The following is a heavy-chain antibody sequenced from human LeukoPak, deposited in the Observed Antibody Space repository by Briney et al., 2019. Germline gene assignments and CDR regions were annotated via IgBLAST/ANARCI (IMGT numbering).Heavy chain of an antibody. J-gene: IGHJ6*03. D-gene: IGHD2-21*01. CDR3: ATLPWVISSRIPHYSYYYTDV. Sequence: GASVKVSCKVSGYTLTELSMHWVRQAPGKGLEWMGGFDPEDGETIYAQKFQGRVTMTEDTSTDTAYMKLSSLRSEDTVVYYCATLPWVISSRIPHYSYYYTDVWGKGTTVTVSS. V-gene: IGHV1-24*01. CDR1: GYTLTELS. CDR2: FDPEDGET.